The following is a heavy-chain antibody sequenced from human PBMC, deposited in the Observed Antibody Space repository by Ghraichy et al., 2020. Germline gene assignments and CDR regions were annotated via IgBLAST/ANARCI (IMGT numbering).Heavy chain of an antibody. CDR3: ARGTSAVPGFDY. Sequence: GESLNISCAASGFTFRNYWMHWVRQAPGKRLEWLGQINPGGTDRYFVDSLEGRLTISRDNAENSLYVEMNSLRADDTAVYFCARGTSAVPGFDYWGRGTLVTVSS. V-gene: IGHV3-7*01. J-gene: IGHJ4*02. D-gene: IGHD2-2*01. CDR1: GFTFRNYW. CDR2: INPGGTDR.